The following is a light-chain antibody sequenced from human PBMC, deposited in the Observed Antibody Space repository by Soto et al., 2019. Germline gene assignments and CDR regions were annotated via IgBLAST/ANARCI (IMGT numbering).Light chain of an antibody. CDR1: SSNIGSNY. CDR2: RTT. CDR3: AAWDDSLSGPI. V-gene: IGLV1-47*01. J-gene: IGLJ2*01. Sequence: QSVLTQPPSASGTPGQRVTISCSGSSSNIGSNYVYWYQQLPGTAPKLLIYRTTQRPSGVPDRFSGSKSDISASLAISGLRSEDEADYYCAAWDDSLSGPIFGGGTQLTVL.